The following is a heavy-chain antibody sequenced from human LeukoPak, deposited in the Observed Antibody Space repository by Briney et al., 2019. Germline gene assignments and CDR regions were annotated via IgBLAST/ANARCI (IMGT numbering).Heavy chain of an antibody. J-gene: IGHJ4*02. V-gene: IGHV3-48*03. CDR3: ARDYGGNPGY. Sequence: GGSLRLSCAVSGFTFSSFDMNWVRQAPGKGLEWVSYISSSGRSVYYADSVKGRFTISRDNAKNSLYLQMNSLRAEDTAVYYCARDYGGNPGYWGQGTLVTVSS. D-gene: IGHD4-23*01. CDR1: GFTFSSFD. CDR2: ISSSGRSV.